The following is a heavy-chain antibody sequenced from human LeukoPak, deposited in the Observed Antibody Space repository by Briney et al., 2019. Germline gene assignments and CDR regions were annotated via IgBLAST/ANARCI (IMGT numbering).Heavy chain of an antibody. CDR3: ARGRPLRGLDY. Sequence: ASETLSLTCTVSGGSISSYYWSWIRRPPGKGLEWIAYIYYSGSTNYNPSLKSRVTISVDTSKNQFSLKLSSVTAADTAVYYCARGRPLRGLDYWGQGTLVTVSS. V-gene: IGHV4-59*01. D-gene: IGHD5/OR15-5a*01. J-gene: IGHJ4*02. CDR1: GGSISSYY. CDR2: IYYSGST.